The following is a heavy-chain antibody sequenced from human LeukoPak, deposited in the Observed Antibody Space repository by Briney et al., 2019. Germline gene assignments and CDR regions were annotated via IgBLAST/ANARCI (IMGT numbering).Heavy chain of an antibody. CDR1: GFTFSSYA. CDR2: ISYDGSNK. J-gene: IGHJ4*02. D-gene: IGHD3-22*01. Sequence: GSLRLSCAASGFTFSSYAMHWVRQAPGKGLEWVAVISYDGSNKYYADSVKGRFTISRDNSKNTLYLQMNSLRAEDTAVYYCASHYYDSSGYYYGFDYWGQGTLVTVSS. V-gene: IGHV3-30*04. CDR3: ASHYYDSSGYYYGFDY.